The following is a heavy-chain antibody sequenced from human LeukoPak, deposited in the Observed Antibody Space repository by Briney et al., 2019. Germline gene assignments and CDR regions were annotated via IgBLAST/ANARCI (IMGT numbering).Heavy chain of an antibody. Sequence: SETLSLTCTVSGGSISSYYWSWIRQPAGKGLEWIGRIYTSGSTNYNPSLKSRVTMSVDTSKNQFSLKLSSVTAADTAVYYCARGVTMVRGVLSNWFDPWGQGTLVTVSS. V-gene: IGHV4-4*07. CDR1: GGSISSYY. D-gene: IGHD3-10*01. CDR2: IYTSGST. J-gene: IGHJ5*02. CDR3: ARGVTMVRGVLSNWFDP.